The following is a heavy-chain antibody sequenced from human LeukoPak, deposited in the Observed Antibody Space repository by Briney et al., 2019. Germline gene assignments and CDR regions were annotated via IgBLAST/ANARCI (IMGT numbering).Heavy chain of an antibody. V-gene: IGHV3-74*01. Sequence: GGSLRLSCAASGLTFSGYWMHWGRQVPGKGLVWVSRINTDGSSTSYADSVKGRFTISRDNAKNTLYLQMNSLRAEDTAVYYCAKPSGNGWYYFDYGGQGTLVTVSS. D-gene: IGHD6-19*01. CDR1: GLTFSGYW. J-gene: IGHJ4*02. CDR3: AKPSGNGWYYFDY. CDR2: INTDGSST.